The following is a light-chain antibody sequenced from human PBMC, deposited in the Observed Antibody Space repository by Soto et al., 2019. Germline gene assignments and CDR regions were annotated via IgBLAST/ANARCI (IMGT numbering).Light chain of an antibody. CDR3: QQYGSSPWT. Sequence: EIVLTQSPGTLSLSPGERATLSCRASQSVSSSYLAWYQQKPGQAPRLLIYGASSRATGIPDRFSGIGSGTDFPLTISRLEPEDFAGYYCQQYGSSPWTFGQGTKVEIK. V-gene: IGKV3-20*01. CDR1: QSVSSSY. J-gene: IGKJ1*01. CDR2: GAS.